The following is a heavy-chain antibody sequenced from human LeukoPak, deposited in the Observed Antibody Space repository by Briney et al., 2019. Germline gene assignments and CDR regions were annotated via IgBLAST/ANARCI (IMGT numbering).Heavy chain of an antibody. D-gene: IGHD3-22*01. CDR3: ARVVEDSSGYPLDY. J-gene: IGHJ4*02. Sequence: GGSLRLSCAASGFTVSSNYMSWVRQAPGKGLEWGSVIYSGGSTYYADSVKGRFTISRDNSKNTLYLQMNSLRAEDTAVYYCARVVEDSSGYPLDYWGQGTLVTVSS. CDR2: IYSGGST. CDR1: GFTVSSNY. V-gene: IGHV3-53*01.